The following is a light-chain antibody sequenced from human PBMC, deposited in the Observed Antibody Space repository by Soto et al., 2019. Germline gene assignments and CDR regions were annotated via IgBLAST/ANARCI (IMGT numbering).Light chain of an antibody. CDR3: QQYNNLSRT. CDR2: GAS. J-gene: IGKJ1*01. CDR1: QTVRSN. V-gene: IGKV3-15*01. Sequence: IVMTKSAATVSVSPGYRVTLSCRASQTVRSNVAWYQHKPGQAPRLLIYGASFRDTGMPARFSGSGFGTEFTLTISSLQSEDFAVYYCQQYNNLSRTFGQGTKV.